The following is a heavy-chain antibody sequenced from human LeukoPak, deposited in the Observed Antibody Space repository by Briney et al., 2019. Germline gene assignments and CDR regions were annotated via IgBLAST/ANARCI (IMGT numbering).Heavy chain of an antibody. CDR3: AELGITMIGGV. V-gene: IGHV3-48*04. Sequence: GGSLRLSCAASGFTFSSYWMSWVRQAPGKGLEWVSYISSSGSTIYYADSVKGRFTISRDNAKNSLYLQMNSLRAEDTSVYYCAELGITMIGGVWGKGTTVTISS. CDR1: GFTFSSYW. CDR2: ISSSGSTI. J-gene: IGHJ6*04. D-gene: IGHD3-10*02.